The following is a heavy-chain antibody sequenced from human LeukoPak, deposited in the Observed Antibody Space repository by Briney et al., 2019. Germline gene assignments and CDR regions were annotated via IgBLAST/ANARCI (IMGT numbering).Heavy chain of an antibody. D-gene: IGHD6-19*01. Sequence: SETLSLTCTVSGDSISSSNCYWGWIRQPPGKGLEWIGSIYFSGGTYYNASLKSRVTISVDTSKNQFSLKLSSVTAADTAVYYCARAPDSGSDAFDIWGQGTMVTVSS. J-gene: IGHJ3*02. CDR1: GDSISSSNCY. CDR3: ARAPDSGSDAFDI. CDR2: IYFSGGT. V-gene: IGHV4-39*07.